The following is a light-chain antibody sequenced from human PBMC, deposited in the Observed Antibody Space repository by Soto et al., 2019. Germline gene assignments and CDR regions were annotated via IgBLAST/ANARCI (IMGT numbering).Light chain of an antibody. CDR1: SSDIGYYNY. Sequence: QSFLTQPASVSGSPGRSITISCTGTSSDIGYYNYVSWYQQHPGKAPKLIIYEVSNRPSGVSNRFSGSKSANTASLTISGLQAEDEADYHCSSYTTSSTVVFGAGTKVTVL. J-gene: IGLJ1*01. CDR2: EVS. CDR3: SSYTTSSTVV. V-gene: IGLV2-14*01.